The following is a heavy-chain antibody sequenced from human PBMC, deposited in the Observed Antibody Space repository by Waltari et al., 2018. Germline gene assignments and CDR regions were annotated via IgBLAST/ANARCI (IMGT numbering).Heavy chain of an antibody. J-gene: IGHJ4*02. D-gene: IGHD2-15*01. V-gene: IGHV4-4*07. Sequence: QVQLQESGPGLVKPSETLSLTCTVPSGSISTYYWSWIRQPAGKGLEWIGRVSMSGSTNYNPSLKSRVTMSVDTSKNQFSLKLNSVSAADTAVYYCAREWSGSWFFDYWGQGTLVTVSS. CDR1: SGSISTYY. CDR3: AREWSGSWFFDY. CDR2: VSMSGST.